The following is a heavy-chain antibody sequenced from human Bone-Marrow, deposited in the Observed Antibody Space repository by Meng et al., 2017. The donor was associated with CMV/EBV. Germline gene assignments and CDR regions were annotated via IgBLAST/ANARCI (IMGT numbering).Heavy chain of an antibody. CDR3: ARSSGYYSTDY. V-gene: IGHV3-23*03. J-gene: IGHJ4*02. Sequence: GESLKISCAASGFAFHSKAMSWVRQAPGKGLEWVSLIYSPDNPYYADSVKGRFTISRDNDKNSLYLQMNSLRAEDTAVYYCARSSGYYSTDYWGQGTLVTVSS. CDR2: IYSPDNP. D-gene: IGHD3-3*01. CDR1: GFAFHSKA.